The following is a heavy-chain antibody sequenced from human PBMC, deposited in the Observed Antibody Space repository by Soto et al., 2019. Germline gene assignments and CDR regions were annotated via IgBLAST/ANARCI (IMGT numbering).Heavy chain of an antibody. D-gene: IGHD1-1*01. CDR2: ISYEGSNT. CDR1: GFTFDTYG. CDR3: ARVTPGNNLYYFSGLDF. J-gene: IGHJ6*02. Sequence: PXGSLGLSGVASGFTFDTYGIHGVRQAPGKGLQWVALISYEGSNTYYADSVRGRFTISRDNSKNTLYLQMNTLRPEDTGVYYCARVTPGNNLYYFSGLDFWGQGTSVTVSS. V-gene: IGHV3-30-3*01.